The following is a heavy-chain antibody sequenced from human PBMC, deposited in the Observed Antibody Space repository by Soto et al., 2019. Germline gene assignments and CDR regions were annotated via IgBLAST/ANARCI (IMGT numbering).Heavy chain of an antibody. CDR1: GGSISSGGYS. D-gene: IGHD5-12*01. V-gene: IGHV4-30-2*01. CDR3: AAGGGLPRYC. CDR2: IYHSGST. J-gene: IGHJ4*02. Sequence: QLQLQESGSGLVKPSQTLSLTCAVSGGSISSGGYSWSWIRQPPGKGLEWIGYIYHSGSTYYNPALKSRVTIAVDRPKNQFSLKLRSVTAADTAVYYCAAGGGLPRYCWGQGTLVTVSS.